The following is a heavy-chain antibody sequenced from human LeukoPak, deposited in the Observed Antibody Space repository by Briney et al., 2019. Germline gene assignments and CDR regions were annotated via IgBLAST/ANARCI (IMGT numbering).Heavy chain of an antibody. Sequence: PSETLSLTCAVSGYSISSGYYWGWIRQLPGKGLEWIGSIYHSGSTYYNPSLKSRVTISVGTSKNQFSLKLSSVTAADTAVYYCAGLTGGTPPNWFDPWGQGTLVTVSS. V-gene: IGHV4-38-2*01. J-gene: IGHJ5*02. CDR2: IYHSGST. D-gene: IGHD3-9*01. CDR3: AGLTGGTPPNWFDP. CDR1: GYSISSGYY.